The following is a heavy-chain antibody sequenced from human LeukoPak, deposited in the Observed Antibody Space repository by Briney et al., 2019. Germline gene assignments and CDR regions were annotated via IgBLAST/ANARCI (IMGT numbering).Heavy chain of an antibody. CDR3: ARTESKCTSTSCYTEDY. D-gene: IGHD2-2*02. CDR1: GYTFTGYY. CDR2: INPNNGGT. J-gene: IGHJ4*02. Sequence: ASVKVSCKASGYTFTGYYMHWVRQAPGQELEWMGWINPNNGGTNYAQKFQGRVTMTRDTSIGTAYMELSRLRSDDTAVYYCARTESKCTSTSCYTEDYWGQGTLVSVSS. V-gene: IGHV1-2*02.